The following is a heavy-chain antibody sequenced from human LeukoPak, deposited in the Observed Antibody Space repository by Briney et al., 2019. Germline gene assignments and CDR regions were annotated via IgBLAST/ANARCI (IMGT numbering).Heavy chain of an antibody. CDR1: GGSISSHY. V-gene: IGHV4-59*11. Sequence: SETLSLTCTVSGGSISSHYWSWIRQPPGKGLEWIGYVYYSGSTNYNPSLKSRVTISVDTSKNQFSLKLSSVTAADTAVYYCARDSGSGSYPDYWGQGTLVTVSS. CDR3: ARDSGSGSYPDY. CDR2: VYYSGST. J-gene: IGHJ4*02. D-gene: IGHD3-10*01.